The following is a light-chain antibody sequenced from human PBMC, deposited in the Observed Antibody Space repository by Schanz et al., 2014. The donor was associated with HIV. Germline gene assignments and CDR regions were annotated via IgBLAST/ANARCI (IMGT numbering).Light chain of an antibody. CDR3: QSFDSSVRNVV. CDR1: RSNIGAGYD. Sequence: QSVLTQPPSVSAAPGQRVTISCTGSRSNIGAGYDVHWYKQLPETAPKLLMFGNNNRPSGVPDRYSGSKSDTSASLAITGLQADDEADYYCQSFDSSVRNVVFGGGTKLTVL. CDR2: GNN. V-gene: IGLV1-40*01. J-gene: IGLJ2*01.